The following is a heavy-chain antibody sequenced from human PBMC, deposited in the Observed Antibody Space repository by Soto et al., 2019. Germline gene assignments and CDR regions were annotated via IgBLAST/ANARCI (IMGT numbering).Heavy chain of an antibody. J-gene: IGHJ6*02. Sequence: SETLSLTCAVYGGSFSGYYWSWIRQPPGKGLEWIGEINHSGSTNYNPSLKSRVTISVDTSKNQFSLKLSSVTAADTAVYYCARDCGKAVNIVVVPAARRGHYYYYGMDVWGQGTTVTVSS. V-gene: IGHV4-34*01. CDR3: ARDCGKAVNIVVVPAARRGHYYYYGMDV. CDR2: INHSGST. D-gene: IGHD2-2*01. CDR1: GGSFSGYY.